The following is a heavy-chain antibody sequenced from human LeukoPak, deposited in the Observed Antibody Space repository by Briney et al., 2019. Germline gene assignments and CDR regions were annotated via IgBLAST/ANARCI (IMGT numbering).Heavy chain of an antibody. D-gene: IGHD3-10*01. V-gene: IGHV4-34*01. Sequence: SETLSLTCAVYGGSFSGYYWSWIRQPPGKGLEWIGEINHTCSTNSTPSLTRPLTISVDTSKNQFSLKLSSVTAADTAVYYCARGNMVRGVMDYWGQGTLVTVSS. J-gene: IGHJ4*02. CDR2: INHTCST. CDR3: ARGNMVRGVMDY. CDR1: GGSFSGYY.